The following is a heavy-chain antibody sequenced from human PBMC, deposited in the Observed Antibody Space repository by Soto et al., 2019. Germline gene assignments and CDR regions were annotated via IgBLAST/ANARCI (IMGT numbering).Heavy chain of an antibody. V-gene: IGHV3-33*01. D-gene: IGHD6-13*01. CDR2: IWYDGSNK. CDR1: GFTFSSYG. Sequence: PGGSLRLSCAASGFTFSSYGMHWVRQAPGKGLEWVAVIWYDGSNKYYADSAKGRFTISRDNSKNTLYLQMNSLRAEDTAVYYCARNGYVSHYYYGMDVWGQGTTVTVSS. CDR3: ARNGYVSHYYYGMDV. J-gene: IGHJ6*02.